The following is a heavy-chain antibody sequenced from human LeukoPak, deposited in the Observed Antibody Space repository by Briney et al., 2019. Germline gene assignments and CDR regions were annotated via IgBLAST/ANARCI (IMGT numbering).Heavy chain of an antibody. D-gene: IGHD6-13*01. V-gene: IGHV3-23*01. Sequence: SGGSLRLSCAASGITFTNYGMSWVRQAPGKGLEWVSGISGSGGSTYYADSVKGRFTISRDNAKNSLYLQMNSLRAEDTAVYYCARDPRSPWYFDLWGRGTLVAVSS. CDR3: ARDPRSPWYFDL. CDR2: ISGSGGST. CDR1: GITFTNYG. J-gene: IGHJ2*01.